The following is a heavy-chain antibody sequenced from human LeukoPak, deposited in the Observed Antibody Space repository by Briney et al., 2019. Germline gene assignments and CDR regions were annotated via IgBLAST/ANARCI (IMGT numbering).Heavy chain of an antibody. CDR2: ISYDGSNK. J-gene: IGHJ6*02. V-gene: IGHV3-30*18. CDR1: GFAFSDSW. Sequence: RAGGSLRLSCAASGFAFSDSWMTWIRQAPGKGLEWVAVISYDGSNKYYADSVKGRFTISRDNSKNTLYLQMNSLRAEDTAVYYCAKDSSALVLRFLEWSPHFYYYGMDVWGQGTTVTVSS. CDR3: AKDSSALVLRFLEWSPHFYYYGMDV. D-gene: IGHD3-3*01.